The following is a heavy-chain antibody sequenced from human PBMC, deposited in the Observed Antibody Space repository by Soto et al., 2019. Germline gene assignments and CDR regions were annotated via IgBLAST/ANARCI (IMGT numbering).Heavy chain of an antibody. CDR2: INGSSSTM. V-gene: IGHV3-48*02. D-gene: IGHD2-15*01. Sequence: EVQLVESGGGLVQWGGSLRLSCAASGFTFGIYSMNWVRQAPGKGLEWISYINGSSSTMYYADSVKCRFIISRDNAENSLYLQMNSLRDADTAVYYCARGDRFRCSGDRCFSDGLFLSWGQGTLVTVSS. CDR3: ARGDRFRCSGDRCFSDGLFLS. CDR1: GFTFGIYS. J-gene: IGHJ5*02.